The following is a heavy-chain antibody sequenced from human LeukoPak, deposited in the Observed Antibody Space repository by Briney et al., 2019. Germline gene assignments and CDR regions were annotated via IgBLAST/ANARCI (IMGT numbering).Heavy chain of an antibody. D-gene: IGHD4-17*01. Sequence: GGSLRLSCAASGFSFISYGMHWVRQAPGKGLEWVGVISDDGRRKDYADSVKGRFTISRDNSKDTLYLQMNSLRAEDTAVYYCAKRPSDYGDYVSYFDYWDQGTLVTVSS. CDR2: ISDDGRRK. V-gene: IGHV3-30*18. CDR1: GFSFISYG. J-gene: IGHJ4*02. CDR3: AKRPSDYGDYVSYFDY.